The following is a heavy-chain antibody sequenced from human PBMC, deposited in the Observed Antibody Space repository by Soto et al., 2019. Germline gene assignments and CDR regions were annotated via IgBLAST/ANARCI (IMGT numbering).Heavy chain of an antibody. D-gene: IGHD2-21*02. CDR1: GGTFSSYA. Sequence: QVQLVQSGAEVKKPGSSVKVSCKASGGTFSSYAISWVRQAPGQGLEWMGGIIPIFGTANYAQKFQGRVTINADESTSTAYMALSSLRSEDTAVYYCARAGHIVVVTAIPPWFDPWGQGTLVTVSS. V-gene: IGHV1-69*01. J-gene: IGHJ5*02. CDR3: ARAGHIVVVTAIPPWFDP. CDR2: IIPIFGTA.